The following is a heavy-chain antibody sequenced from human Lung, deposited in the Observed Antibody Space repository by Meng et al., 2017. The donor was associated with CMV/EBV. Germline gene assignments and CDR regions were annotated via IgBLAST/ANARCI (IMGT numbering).Heavy chain of an antibody. CDR1: GFSFSDYA. Sequence: GESLKISCAASGFSFSDYAMHWVRQAPGKGLEWVTFNRHDGTNKYYAEPVKGQFTISRDNSKSTLYLHMNRLRPEDTAVYYCAKGERQFCSSFNCHYQYYGMDVWGQGTTVTVSS. CDR3: AKGERQFCSSFNCHYQYYGMDV. D-gene: IGHD3-3*01. J-gene: IGHJ6*02. CDR2: NRHDGTNK. V-gene: IGHV3-30*02.